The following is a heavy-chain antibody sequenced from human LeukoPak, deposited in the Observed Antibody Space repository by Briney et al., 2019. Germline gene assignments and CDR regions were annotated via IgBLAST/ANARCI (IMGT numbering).Heavy chain of an antibody. CDR3: ATPGGRGYSGYDWGTFDY. CDR1: GYTLTELS. CDR2: FDPEDGET. V-gene: IGHV1-24*01. Sequence: ASVKVSCKVSGYTLTELSMHWVRQAPGKGLEWMGGFDPEDGETIYAQKIQGRVTMTEDTSTDTAYMELSSLRSEDTAVYYCATPGGRGYSGYDWGTFDYWGQGTLVTVSS. J-gene: IGHJ4*02. D-gene: IGHD5-12*01.